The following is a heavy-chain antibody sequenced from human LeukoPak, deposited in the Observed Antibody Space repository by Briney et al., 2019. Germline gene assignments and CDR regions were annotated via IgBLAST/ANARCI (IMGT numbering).Heavy chain of an antibody. CDR3: VKDLGRDGYNFAFDI. CDR2: ISSNGGST. Sequence: GGALRDSRASSLFTLSSYTMHWVRPAPGKGLEYVSAISSNGGSTYYVVSVKGRLTISRDNSKNTLYIQMSSLSAEDTAVYYCVKDLGRDGYNFAFDIWGEGAMVTVSS. CDR1: LFTLSSYT. V-gene: IGHV3-64*05. J-gene: IGHJ3*02. D-gene: IGHD5-24*01.